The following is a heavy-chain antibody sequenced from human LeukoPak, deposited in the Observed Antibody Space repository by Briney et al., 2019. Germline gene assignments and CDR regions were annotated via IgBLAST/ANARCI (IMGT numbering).Heavy chain of an antibody. CDR3: ARDGQWLLPASYFDY. V-gene: IGHV4-4*07. CDR1: GGSISSYY. CDR2: IYTSGST. J-gene: IGHJ4*02. D-gene: IGHD6-19*01. Sequence: SETLSLTCTVSGGSISSYYWSWIRQPAGKVLEWIRRIYTSGSTNYNPSLKSRVTMSVDTSKNQFSLKLSSVTAADTAVYYCARDGQWLLPASYFDYWGQGTLVTVSS.